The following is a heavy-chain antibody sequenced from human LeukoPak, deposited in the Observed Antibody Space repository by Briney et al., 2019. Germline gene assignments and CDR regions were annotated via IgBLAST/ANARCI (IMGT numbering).Heavy chain of an antibody. CDR2: LNPNNGGT. CDR3: ARGFIGGNGVGPGGYLDV. V-gene: IGHV1-2*02. CDR1: GNTFTGHY. J-gene: IGHJ6*03. D-gene: IGHD4-23*01. Sequence: ASVKVSCKASGNTFTGHYTHWVRQAPGQGLEWMGWLNPNNGGTNYAPKFHGRVTMTRDTSISTAYMEVGSLTSDDTAVYFCARGFIGGNGVGPGGYLDVWGTGTTVTVSS.